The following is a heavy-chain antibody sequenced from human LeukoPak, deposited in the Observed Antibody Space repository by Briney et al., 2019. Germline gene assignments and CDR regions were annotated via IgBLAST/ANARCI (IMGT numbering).Heavy chain of an antibody. CDR1: GFTFSSYE. Sequence: QPGGSLRLSCAASGFTFSSYEMNWVRQAPGKGLEWISYISSSGNTKHYADSVKGRFTISRDSAKNSLYLQMYSLRAEDTAVYYCARVPTNYLSPWGQGTLVTVSS. CDR3: ARVPTNYLSP. CDR2: ISSSGNTK. J-gene: IGHJ5*02. V-gene: IGHV3-48*03. D-gene: IGHD4/OR15-4a*01.